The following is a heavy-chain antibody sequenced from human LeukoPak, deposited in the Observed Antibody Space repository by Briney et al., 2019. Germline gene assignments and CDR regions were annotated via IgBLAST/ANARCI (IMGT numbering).Heavy chain of an antibody. CDR1: GFTFSSYA. V-gene: IGHV3-23*01. D-gene: IGHD2-15*01. CDR2: ISGSGGST. J-gene: IGHJ3*02. CDR3: PRCGSGSCRTDAFET. Sequence: PGGSLRLSCAASGFTFSSYAMSWVRQTPGKGLEWVSAISGSGGSTYYADYVKARFTISRDNSKNTLYLQMSSLRAEDTAVYYCPRCGSGSCRTDAFETWGEGTMVTVSS.